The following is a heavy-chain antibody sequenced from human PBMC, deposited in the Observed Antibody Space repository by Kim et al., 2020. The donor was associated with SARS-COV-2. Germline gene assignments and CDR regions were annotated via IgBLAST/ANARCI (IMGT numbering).Heavy chain of an antibody. CDR2: IYTSGST. D-gene: IGHD2-15*01. Sequence: SETLSLTCTVSGGSISSGSYYWSWIRQPAGKGLEWIGRIYTSGSTNYNPSLKSRVTISVDTSKNQFSLKLSSVTAADTAVYYCARGPVAVLGYYGMDVWGQGTTVTVSS. V-gene: IGHV4-61*02. CDR3: ARGPVAVLGYYGMDV. CDR1: GGSISSGSYY. J-gene: IGHJ6*02.